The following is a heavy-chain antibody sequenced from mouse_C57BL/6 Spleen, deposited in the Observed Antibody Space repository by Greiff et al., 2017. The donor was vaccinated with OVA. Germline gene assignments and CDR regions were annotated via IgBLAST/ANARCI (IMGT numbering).Heavy chain of an antibody. Sequence: EVKVEESGGGLVKPGGSLKLSCAASGFTFSDYGMHWVRQAPEKGLEWVAYISSGSSTIYYADTVKGRFTISRDNAKNTLFLQMTSLRSEDTAMYYCARGPGLLRSFDYWGQGTTLTVSS. CDR1: GFTFSDYG. J-gene: IGHJ2*01. CDR3: ARGPGLLRSFDY. D-gene: IGHD1-1*01. V-gene: IGHV5-17*01. CDR2: ISSGSSTI.